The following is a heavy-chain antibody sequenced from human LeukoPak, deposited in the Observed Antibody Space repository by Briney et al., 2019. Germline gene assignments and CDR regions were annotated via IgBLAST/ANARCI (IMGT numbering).Heavy chain of an antibody. Sequence: QPGGSLRLSCEASGFTFSSYLMAWVRQAPGKGLVWVSRINSDGSSTTYADSVKGRFTISRDNSKSSLYLQMSSLRVEDTALYSCARGFPSNYWGQGTLVTVSS. D-gene: IGHD2/OR15-2a*01. V-gene: IGHV3-74*01. CDR1: GFTFSSYL. J-gene: IGHJ4*02. CDR3: ARGFPSNY. CDR2: INSDGSST.